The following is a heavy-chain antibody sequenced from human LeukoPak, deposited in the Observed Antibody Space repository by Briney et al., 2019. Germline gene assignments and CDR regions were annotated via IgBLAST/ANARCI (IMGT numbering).Heavy chain of an antibody. V-gene: IGHV3-48*03. D-gene: IGHD3-16*01. CDR1: GFTFSSYE. CDR3: ASRPPHGRYVVFDY. J-gene: IGHJ4*02. CDR2: ISSSGSTI. Sequence: PGGSLRLSCAASGFTFSSYEMNWVRQAPTKGLEWISYISSSGSTIYYADSVKGRFTISRDNAKNSLYLQMNSLGAEDTALYYCASRPPHGRYVVFDYWGQGTLVTVSS.